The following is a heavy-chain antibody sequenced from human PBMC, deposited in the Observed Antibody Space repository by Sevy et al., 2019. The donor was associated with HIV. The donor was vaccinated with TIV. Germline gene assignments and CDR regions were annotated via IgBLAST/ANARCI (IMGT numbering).Heavy chain of an antibody. CDR1: GFTFSRYT. CDR2: FCFGDGSM. V-gene: IGHV3-23*01. D-gene: IGHD2-8*01. CDR3: VREGCTKPHDF. Sequence: GGSLRLSCAASGFTFSRYTMTWVRQAPGKGLEWVSTFCFGDGSMNYADSAKGRFTISRDNSKDTLYLQMNNLRAEDTAMYYCVREGCTKPHDFGGQGTLVTVSS. J-gene: IGHJ4*02.